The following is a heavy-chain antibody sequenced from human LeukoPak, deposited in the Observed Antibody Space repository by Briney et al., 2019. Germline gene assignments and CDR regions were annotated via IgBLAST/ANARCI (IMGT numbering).Heavy chain of an antibody. V-gene: IGHV4-39*01. CDR1: GGSISSSNYY. Sequence: SETLSLTCTFSGGSISSSNYYWGWIRQPPGKGLEWIGSIYYSGNTYYNPSLKSRVTISVDTSKNQFSLKLTSVTAANTAVYYCAHFKGGSFDFWGQGTMVTVFS. D-gene: IGHD1-26*01. CDR3: AHFKGGSFDF. CDR2: IYYSGNT. J-gene: IGHJ3*01.